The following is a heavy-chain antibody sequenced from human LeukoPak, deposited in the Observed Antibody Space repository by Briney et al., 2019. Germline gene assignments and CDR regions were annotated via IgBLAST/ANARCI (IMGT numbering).Heavy chain of an antibody. J-gene: IGHJ4*02. CDR2: ISYDGSNE. D-gene: IGHD2-8*01. CDR3: AGGVALNY. V-gene: IGHV3-30*04. CDR1: GFTFSSYV. Sequence: GGSLRLSCAASGFTFSSYVMHWVRQAPGKGLEWVAIISYDGSNEYYADSVKGRFTISRDNAKNSLYLQMDSLRAEDTAVYYCAGGVALNYWGQGTLVTVSS.